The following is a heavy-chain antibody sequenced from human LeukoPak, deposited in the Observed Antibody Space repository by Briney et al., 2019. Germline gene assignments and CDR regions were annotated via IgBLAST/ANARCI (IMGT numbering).Heavy chain of an antibody. CDR3: AREVAYFDF. J-gene: IGHJ2*01. Sequence: PSETLSLTCAVSGGSISSGGYSWSRIRQPPGKGLEWIGYIYHSGSTYYNPSLKSRVTISVDRSKNQFSLKLSSVTAADTAVYYCAREVAYFDFWGRGTLVTVSS. V-gene: IGHV4-30-2*01. CDR1: GGSISSGGYS. CDR2: IYHSGST.